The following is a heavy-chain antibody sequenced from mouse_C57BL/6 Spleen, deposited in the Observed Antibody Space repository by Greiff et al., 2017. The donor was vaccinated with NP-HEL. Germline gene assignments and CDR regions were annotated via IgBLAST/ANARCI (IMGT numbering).Heavy chain of an antibody. CDR3: ARSGSYYSNSFAY. Sequence: VQLQQPGTELVKPGASVKLSCKASGYTFTSYWMHWVKQRPGQGLEWIGNINPSNGGTNYNEKFKSKATLTVDKSSSTAYMQLSSLTSEDSAVYYCARSGSYYSNSFAYWGQGTLVTVSA. J-gene: IGHJ3*01. D-gene: IGHD2-5*01. V-gene: IGHV1-53*01. CDR2: INPSNGGT. CDR1: GYTFTSYW.